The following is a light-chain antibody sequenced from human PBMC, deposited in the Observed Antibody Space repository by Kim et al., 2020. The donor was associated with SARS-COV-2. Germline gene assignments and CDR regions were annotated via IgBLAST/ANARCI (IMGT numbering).Light chain of an antibody. CDR3: QHYYSYPWT. J-gene: IGKJ1*01. Sequence: ASTGDSVTIPCRASHGISSYLAWYQQKPGKAPKLLIYAASTLQSGVPSRFSGSGSGTDFTLTISCLQSEDFATYYCQHYYSYPWTFGQGTKVDIK. CDR1: HGISSY. V-gene: IGKV1-8*01. CDR2: AAS.